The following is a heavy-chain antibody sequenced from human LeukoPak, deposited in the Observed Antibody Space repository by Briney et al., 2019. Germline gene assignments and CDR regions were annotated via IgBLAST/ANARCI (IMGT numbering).Heavy chain of an antibody. CDR3: ARGVEMATMV. CDR1: GGTFSSYA. CDR2: IIPILGIA. D-gene: IGHD5-12*01. Sequence: SVKVSCKASGGTFSSYAISWVRQAPGQGLEWMGGIIPILGIANYAQQFQGRVTMTRDTSTSTVYMELSSLRSEDTAVYYCARGVEMATMVWGQGTLVTVSS. V-gene: IGHV1-69*10. J-gene: IGHJ4*02.